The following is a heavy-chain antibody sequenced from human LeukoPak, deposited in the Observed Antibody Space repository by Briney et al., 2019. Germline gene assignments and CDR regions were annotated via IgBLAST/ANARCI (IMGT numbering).Heavy chain of an antibody. V-gene: IGHV3-48*01. D-gene: IGHD3-9*01. CDR1: GFTFSSYS. Sequence: GGSLRLSCAASGFTFSSYSMNWVRQAPGKGLEWVLYISSSSSTIYYADSVKGRFTISRDNARNSLYLQMNSLRAEDTAVYYCVRDYDLLTGYPYYFDYWGQGTLVTVSS. CDR2: ISSSSSTI. CDR3: VRDYDLLTGYPYYFDY. J-gene: IGHJ4*02.